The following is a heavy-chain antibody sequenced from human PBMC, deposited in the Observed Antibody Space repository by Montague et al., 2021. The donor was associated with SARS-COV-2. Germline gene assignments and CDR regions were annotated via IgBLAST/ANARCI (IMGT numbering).Heavy chain of an antibody. CDR1: GFTFSSYG. CDR3: AKDFGSSLTEQFDY. CDR2: IWYDGSNK. J-gene: IGHJ4*02. D-gene: IGHD2-2*01. V-gene: IGHV3-33*06. Sequence: SLRLSCAASGFTFSSYGMHWVRQAPGKGLEWVAVIWYDGSNKYYADSVKGRFTISRDNSKNTLYLQMNSLRAEDTAMYYCAKDFGSSLTEQFDYWGQGTLVTVSS.